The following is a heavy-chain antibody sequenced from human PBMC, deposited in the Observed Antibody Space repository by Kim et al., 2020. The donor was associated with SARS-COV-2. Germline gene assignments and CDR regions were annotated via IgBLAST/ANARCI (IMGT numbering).Heavy chain of an antibody. D-gene: IGHD3-22*01. J-gene: IGHJ4*02. CDR3: ARGFYDSSGYYSPNDY. Sequence: SVKGRFPISRDNAKNSLYLQMNSLRAEDTAVYYSARGFYDSSGYYSPNDYWGQGTLVTVSS. V-gene: IGHV3-21*01.